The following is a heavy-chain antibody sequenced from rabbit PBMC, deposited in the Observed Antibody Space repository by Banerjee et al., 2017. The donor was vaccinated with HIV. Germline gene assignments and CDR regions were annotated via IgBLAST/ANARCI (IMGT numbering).Heavy chain of an antibody. CDR1: GFSFTNKYV. Sequence: QSLEESGGGLVKPEGSLTLTCTASGFSFTNKYVMCWVRQAPGKGLEWIACINTSSGNTVYASWAKGRFTVSKTSSTTVTLQMTSLTAADTATYFCAREEYVGYGYANLWGQGTLVTVS. V-gene: IGHV1S40*01. CDR3: AREEYVGYGYANL. D-gene: IGHD6-1*01. CDR2: INTSSGNT. J-gene: IGHJ4*01.